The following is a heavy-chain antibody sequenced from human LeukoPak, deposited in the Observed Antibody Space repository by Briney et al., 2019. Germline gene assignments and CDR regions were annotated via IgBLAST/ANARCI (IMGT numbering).Heavy chain of an antibody. D-gene: IGHD4-11*01. Sequence: GGSLRLSCAASGFTFSTYWMHWVRQAPGKGLVWVSCINSDGSSTTYADSVKGRFTISRDNAKNTLYLQMNSLRAEDTAVHYCVRVVTTLLHYGMDVWGQGTTVTVSS. CDR3: VRVVTTLLHYGMDV. CDR2: INSDGSST. V-gene: IGHV3-74*01. J-gene: IGHJ6*02. CDR1: GFTFSTYW.